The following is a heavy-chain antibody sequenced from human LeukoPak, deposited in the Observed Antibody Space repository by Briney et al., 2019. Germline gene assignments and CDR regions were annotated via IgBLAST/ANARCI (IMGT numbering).Heavy chain of an antibody. CDR1: GFTVSSNY. Sequence: QSGGSLRLSCAASGFTVSSNYMSWVRQAPGKGLEWVSVIYSGGSTYYADSVKGRFTISRHNSKNTLYLQMNSLRAEDTAVYYCARASIAAAGTSGWYFDLWGRGTLVTVSS. V-gene: IGHV3-53*04. J-gene: IGHJ2*01. D-gene: IGHD6-13*01. CDR2: IYSGGST. CDR3: ARASIAAAGTSGWYFDL.